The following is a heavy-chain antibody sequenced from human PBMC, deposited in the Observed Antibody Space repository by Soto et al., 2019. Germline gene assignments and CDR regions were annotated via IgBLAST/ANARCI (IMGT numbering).Heavy chain of an antibody. D-gene: IGHD3-10*01. J-gene: IGHJ1*01. CDR1: GGSISGYY. CDR2: IYHSGST. Sequence: SETLSLTCSVSGGSISGYYLSWIRQPPGKGLEWIGYIYHSGSTNYNPSLRSRVTMSVDTSKNEFSLKLTSVTAADTAVYYCARHSWQQLLPQYWGQGTLVTVSS. CDR3: ARHSWQQLLPQY. V-gene: IGHV4-59*08.